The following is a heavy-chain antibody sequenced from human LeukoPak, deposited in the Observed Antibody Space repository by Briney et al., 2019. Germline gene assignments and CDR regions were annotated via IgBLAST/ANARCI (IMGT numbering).Heavy chain of an antibody. CDR1: GFTFSSYA. D-gene: IGHD2-2*01. CDR2: ISGGGGST. CDR3: AKDNAYQLPLTWFDP. V-gene: IGHV3-23*01. Sequence: GGSLRLSCAASGFTFSSYAVSWVRQAPGKGLEWVSAISGGGGSTYYADSVKGRFTISRDNSKNTLYLQMNSLRAEDTAVYYCAKDNAYQLPLTWFDPWGQGTLVTVSS. J-gene: IGHJ5*02.